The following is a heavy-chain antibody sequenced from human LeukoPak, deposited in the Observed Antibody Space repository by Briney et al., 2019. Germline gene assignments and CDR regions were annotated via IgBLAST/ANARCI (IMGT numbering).Heavy chain of an antibody. CDR3: ARGETDMASYDY. CDR1: GGTFSSYA. Sequence: SVKVSCKASGGTFSSYAISWVRQAPGQGLEWMGGIIPMFGTANYAQKFLGRVTITADESTNTAYMELSSLISEDTAVYYCARGETDMASYDYWGQGTLVTVSS. D-gene: IGHD5-18*01. V-gene: IGHV1-69*13. J-gene: IGHJ4*02. CDR2: IIPMFGTA.